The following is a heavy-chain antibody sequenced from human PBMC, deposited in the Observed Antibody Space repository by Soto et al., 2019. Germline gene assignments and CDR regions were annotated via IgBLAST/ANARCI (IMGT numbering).Heavy chain of an antibody. V-gene: IGHV3-23*01. CDR3: AKPLYNRNDVGAFDI. CDR1: GFTFSYYA. D-gene: IGHD1-20*01. CDR2: ISGRGGST. Sequence: EVQLLGSGGGLVQSGGSLRLSCAASGFTFSYYAMSWVRRAPGKGLEWVSGISGRGGSTYYADSVKGRFTISRDNSKNTLYLQMNSLRAEDTGVYYCAKPLYNRNDVGAFDIWGQGTMVTVSS. J-gene: IGHJ3*02.